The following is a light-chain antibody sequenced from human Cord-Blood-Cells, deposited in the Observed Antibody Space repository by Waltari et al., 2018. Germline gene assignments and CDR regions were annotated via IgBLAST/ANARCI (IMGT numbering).Light chain of an antibody. J-gene: IGKJ3*01. CDR2: AAS. CDR1: QGISSY. V-gene: IGKV1-9*01. Sequence: DIQLTQSPSFLSTSVGDRVTITCRASQGISSYLAWYQQKPGKAPKLLIYAASTLKSGVPARFSGSGSGTEFTLTISSLQPEDFATYYCQQLNSYPIFTFGPGTKVDIK. CDR3: QQLNSYPIFT.